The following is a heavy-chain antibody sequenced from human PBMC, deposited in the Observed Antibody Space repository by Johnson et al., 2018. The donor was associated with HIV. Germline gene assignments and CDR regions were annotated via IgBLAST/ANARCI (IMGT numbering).Heavy chain of an antibody. CDR2: INWNGGST. V-gene: IGHV3-20*04. D-gene: IGHD3-9*01. Sequence: VQLVESGGGVVQPGRSLRLSCAASGFTFDDYGMSWVRQAPGKGLVWVSGINWNGGSTGYADSVKGRFTISRDNARNFLYLQMHSLRAEDTAVYYCARDGPVDWVAAFDIWGQGTLVTVSS. CDR1: GFTFDDYG. J-gene: IGHJ3*02. CDR3: ARDGPVDWVAAFDI.